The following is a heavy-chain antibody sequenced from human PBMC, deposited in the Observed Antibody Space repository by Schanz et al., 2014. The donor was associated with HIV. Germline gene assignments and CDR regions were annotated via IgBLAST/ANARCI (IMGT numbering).Heavy chain of an antibody. V-gene: IGHV4-34*01. Sequence: QVQLQQWGAGLLKPSETLSLTCAVYGASFTDYHWSWIRQPPGKGLEWIAAVNHSGDANHNPSLKSRVTKSVDTSKNQFSLKLDSVTAADTAVYYCARDNDPYYYDSRGYYDRLFDYWGQGTLVTVSS. D-gene: IGHD3-22*01. CDR3: ARDNDPYYYDSRGYYDRLFDY. CDR2: VNHSGDA. J-gene: IGHJ4*02. CDR1: GASFTDYH.